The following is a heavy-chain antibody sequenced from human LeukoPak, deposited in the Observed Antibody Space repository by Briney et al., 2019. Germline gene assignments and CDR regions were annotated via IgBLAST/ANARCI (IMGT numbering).Heavy chain of an antibody. Sequence: PGGSLRLSCAASGFSFDNYAMSWVRQTPGKGLEWVSAIGGSGSDISYTDSVKGRFTISRDNSKSTLYLQMNSLRAEDTAVYHCAKTLRDLEWLTGELDVWGQGTAVTVSS. D-gene: IGHD3-3*01. CDR2: IGGSGSDI. CDR3: AKTLRDLEWLTGELDV. J-gene: IGHJ6*02. V-gene: IGHV3-23*01. CDR1: GFSFDNYA.